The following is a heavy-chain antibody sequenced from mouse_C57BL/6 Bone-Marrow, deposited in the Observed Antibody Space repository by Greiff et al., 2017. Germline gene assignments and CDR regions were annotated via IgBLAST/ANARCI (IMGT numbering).Heavy chain of an antibody. Sequence: VQLQQSGAELARPGASVKLSCKASGYTFTSYGISWVKQRTGQGLEWIGEIYPRSGNTYYNEKFKGKATLTADKSSSTAYMELRSLTSEDSAVYFCARDYNYIFDYWGQGTTLTVSS. CDR1: GYTFTSYG. CDR2: IYPRSGNT. V-gene: IGHV1-81*01. CDR3: ARDYNYIFDY. D-gene: IGHD2-4*01. J-gene: IGHJ2*01.